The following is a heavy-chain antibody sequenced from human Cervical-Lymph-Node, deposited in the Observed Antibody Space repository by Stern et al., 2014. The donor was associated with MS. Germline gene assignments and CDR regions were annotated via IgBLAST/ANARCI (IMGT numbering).Heavy chain of an antibody. J-gene: IGHJ4*02. CDR1: GFTFSRDY. CDR3: ARDTSSPERSDW. V-gene: IGHV3-53*01. Sequence: EVQLVESGGGVIQPGGSLRLSCTASGFTFSRDYMTWVRQAPGQGLEWVSLITNVRSTFYTDSVKGRFTISRDDSKNTVYLHMTSLRAEDTAMYYCARDTSSPERSDWWGQGTLVTVSS. D-gene: IGHD1-1*01. CDR2: ITNVRST.